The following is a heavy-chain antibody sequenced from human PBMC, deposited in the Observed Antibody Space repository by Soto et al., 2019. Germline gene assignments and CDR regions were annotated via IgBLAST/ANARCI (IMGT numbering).Heavy chain of an antibody. CDR3: ARAYCSSTSCKPTLGWYDYGMDV. J-gene: IGHJ6*02. CDR2: IYYSGST. V-gene: IGHV4-31*03. D-gene: IGHD2-2*01. CDR1: GGSISSGGYY. Sequence: QVQLQESGPGLVKPSQTLSLTCTVSGGSISSGGYYWSWIRQHPGKGLEWIGYIYYSGSTYYNPSLKSRVTISVDTSKNQFSLKLSSVTAADTAVYYCARAYCSSTSCKPTLGWYDYGMDVWGQGTTVTVSS.